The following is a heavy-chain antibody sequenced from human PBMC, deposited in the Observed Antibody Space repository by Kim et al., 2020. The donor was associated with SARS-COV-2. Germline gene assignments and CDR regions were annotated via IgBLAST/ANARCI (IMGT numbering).Heavy chain of an antibody. Sequence: SETLSLTCTVSGGSISSSSYYWGWIRQPPGKGLEWIGSIYYSGSTYYNPSLKSRVTISVDTSKNQFSLKLSSVTAADTAVYYCARQNDFWSGHLLNLRTNWFDPWGQGTLVTVSS. CDR3: ARQNDFWSGHLLNLRTNWFDP. CDR1: GGSISSSSYY. CDR2: IYYSGST. J-gene: IGHJ5*02. V-gene: IGHV4-39*01. D-gene: IGHD3-3*01.